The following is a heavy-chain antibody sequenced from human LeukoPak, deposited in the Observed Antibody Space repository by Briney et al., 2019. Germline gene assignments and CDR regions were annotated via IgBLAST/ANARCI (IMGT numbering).Heavy chain of an antibody. CDR2: TSYDGSKK. D-gene: IGHD4-17*01. CDR3: ARWALSTVDHYFDY. Sequence: PGRSLRLSCAASGFIFSNYGMHWVRQAPGKGLEWVAVTSYDGSKKYHAGSVKGRFTISRDNAKNSLYLQMNSLRAEDTAVYYCARWALSTVDHYFDYWGQGTLVTVSS. CDR1: GFIFSNYG. V-gene: IGHV3-30*03. J-gene: IGHJ4*02.